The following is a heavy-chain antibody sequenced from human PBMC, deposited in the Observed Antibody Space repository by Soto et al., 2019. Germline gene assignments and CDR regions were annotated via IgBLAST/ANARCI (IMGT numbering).Heavy chain of an antibody. J-gene: IGHJ6*02. CDR2: LSDDGSTS. Sequence: GGALRPSCAASGFTFNAYAIPWVLLAPGKGRAWGAVLSDDGSTSYYADAVKGRFTISRDNSKNTLHLQIHSLRPGDTGVYCCAKDYDIVVVAPGQSRDDYYYNGMDVWGQGSTVTVSS. CDR1: GFTFNAYA. CDR3: AKDYDIVVVAPGQSRDDYYYNGMDV. D-gene: IGHD2-2*01. V-gene: IGHV3-30*18.